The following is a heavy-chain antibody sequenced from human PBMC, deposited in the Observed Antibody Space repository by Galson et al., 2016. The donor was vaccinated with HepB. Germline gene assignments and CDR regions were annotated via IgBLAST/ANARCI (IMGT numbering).Heavy chain of an antibody. Sequence: ETLSLTCTVSGGSISSYYWSWVRQPPGKGLEWIGYIYYSGSTNYNPSLKSRVTISVDMSKNHFSLKLRSVTAADTAVYYCGRLRKQLGTGHFDLWGRGTLVTVSS. D-gene: IGHD3-10*01. CDR1: GGSISSYY. CDR2: IYYSGST. CDR3: GRLRKQLGTGHFDL. V-gene: IGHV4-59*08. J-gene: IGHJ2*01.